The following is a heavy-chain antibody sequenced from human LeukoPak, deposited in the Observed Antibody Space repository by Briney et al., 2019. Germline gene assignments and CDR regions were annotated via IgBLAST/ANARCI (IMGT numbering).Heavy chain of an antibody. V-gene: IGHV4-30-2*01. CDR2: IYHSGST. J-gene: IGHJ3*02. CDR3: ARGGIRIQLWSSSNDAFDI. D-gene: IGHD5-18*01. CDR1: GGSISSGGYS. Sequence: SETLSLTCAVSGGSISSGGYSWSWIRQPPGKGLEWIGYIYHSGSTNYNPSLKSRVTISVDTSKNQFSLKLSSVTAADTAVYYCARGGIRIQLWSSSNDAFDIWGQGTMVTVSS.